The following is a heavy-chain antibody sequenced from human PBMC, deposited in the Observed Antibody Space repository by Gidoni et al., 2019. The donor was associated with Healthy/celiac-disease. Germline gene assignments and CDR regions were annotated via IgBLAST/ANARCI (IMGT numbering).Heavy chain of an antibody. Sequence: EVQLVESGGGLIQPGGSLRLSCAASGFTVSSNYMRLVRQAPGKGLEWVSVIYSGGSTYYADSVKGRFTISRDNSKNTLYLQMNSLRAEDTAVYYCARDSGLRHGSSGYYSVHYYYGMDVWGQGTTVTVSS. CDR3: ARDSGLRHGSSGYYSVHYYYGMDV. V-gene: IGHV3-53*01. J-gene: IGHJ6*02. CDR1: GFTVSSNY. D-gene: IGHD3-22*01. CDR2: IYSGGST.